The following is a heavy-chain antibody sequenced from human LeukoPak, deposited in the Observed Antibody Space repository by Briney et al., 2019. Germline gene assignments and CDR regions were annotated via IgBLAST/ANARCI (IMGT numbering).Heavy chain of an antibody. CDR1: GFTFSSYA. D-gene: IGHD1-26*01. V-gene: IGHV3-23*01. CDR3: VKVRGRARVGYFDY. CDR2: ISGSGGST. J-gene: IGHJ4*02. Sequence: PGGSLRVSCAASGFTFSSYAMSWVRQAPVKGLEWVSAISGSGGSTYYADSVKGRFTISRDNAKNTLYLQMNSLRVEDTAIYYCVKVRGRARVGYFDYWGQGTLVTVSS.